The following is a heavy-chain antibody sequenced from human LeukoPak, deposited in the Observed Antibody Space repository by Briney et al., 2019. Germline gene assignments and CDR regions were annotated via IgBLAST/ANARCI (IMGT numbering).Heavy chain of an antibody. V-gene: IGHV3-48*01. J-gene: IGHJ4*02. Sequence: GGSLRLSCAASGFTFSSYSMNWVRQAPGKGLEWVSYISSSSSTIYYADSVKGRFTISRDKAKNSLYLQMNSLRAEDTAVYYCARDDWGSRLWYYWGRGTLVTVSS. CDR2: ISSSSSTI. CDR1: GFTFSSYS. D-gene: IGHD7-27*01. CDR3: ARDDWGSRLWYY.